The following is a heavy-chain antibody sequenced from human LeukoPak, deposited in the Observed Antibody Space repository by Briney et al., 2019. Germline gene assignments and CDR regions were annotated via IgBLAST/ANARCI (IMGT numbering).Heavy chain of an antibody. CDR3: ARTRSAYYDSSGYSV. J-gene: IGHJ4*02. CDR1: GYTFTSYD. D-gene: IGHD3-22*01. CDR2: MSPNSDNT. Sequence: GASVKVSCKASGYTFTSYDIHWVRQATGQGLEWMGWMSPNSDNTGYGQKFQDRVTMTGDTSISTAYMELSSLRSEDTAVYYCARTRSAYYDSSGYSVWGQGTLVTVSS. V-gene: IGHV1-8*01.